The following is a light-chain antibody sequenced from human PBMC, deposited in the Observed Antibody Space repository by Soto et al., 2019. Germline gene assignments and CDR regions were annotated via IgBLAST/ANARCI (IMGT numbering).Light chain of an antibody. CDR2: GAS. Sequence: IVLTQSPGTLCLYPGERATFSCRASQSVYNNLAWYQQKPGQAPRLLIYGASTRATGIPARFSGSGSGTEFTLTISSLQSEDFAVYFCQQYNNWPPVTFGPGTKVDT. J-gene: IGKJ3*01. CDR1: QSVYNN. CDR3: QQYNNWPPVT. V-gene: IGKV3-15*01.